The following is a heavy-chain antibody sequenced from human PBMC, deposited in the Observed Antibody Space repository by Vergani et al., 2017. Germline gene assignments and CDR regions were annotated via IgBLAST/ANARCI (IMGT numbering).Heavy chain of an antibody. Sequence: QVQLVQSGAEVKKPGSSVKVSCKASGGTFSSYAISWVRQAPGQGLEWMGGIIPIFGTANYAQKFQGRVTITADESTSTAYMELSSLRSEDTAVYYCARGKKTVVTLSYYYYGMDVWGQGTTVTVSS. CDR2: IIPIFGTA. CDR1: GGTFSSYA. D-gene: IGHD4-23*01. V-gene: IGHV1-69*01. CDR3: ARGKKTVVTLSYYYYGMDV. J-gene: IGHJ6*02.